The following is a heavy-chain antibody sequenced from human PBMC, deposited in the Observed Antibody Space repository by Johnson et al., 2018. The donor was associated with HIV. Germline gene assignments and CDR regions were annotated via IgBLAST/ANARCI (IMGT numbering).Heavy chain of an antibody. J-gene: IGHJ3*01. V-gene: IGHV3-30*02. CDR3: ARSYSTDALDV. D-gene: IGHD3-10*01. CDR2: IQYDGGMK. Sequence: QVQLVESGGGVVQPGGSLRLSCVASGFTFDSYGMHWVRQAPGKGLEWVAFIQYDGGMKYYADSLKGRFTVSRDNSKKTLYLQMNSLRPEDTAVYYCARSYSTDALDVWGQGTMVTVSS. CDR1: GFTFDSYG.